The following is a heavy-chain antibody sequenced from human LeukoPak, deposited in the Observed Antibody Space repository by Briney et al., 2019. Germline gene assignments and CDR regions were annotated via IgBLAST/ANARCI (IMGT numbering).Heavy chain of an antibody. J-gene: IGHJ4*02. CDR2: ISGSGGST. V-gene: IGHV3-23*01. CDR3: AKVDSYGPYYFDY. D-gene: IGHD5-18*01. CDR1: GLTFSSYA. Sequence: GGSLILSCAASGLTFSSYAMSWVRQAPGKGLEWVSAISGSGGSTYYADSVKGRFTISRDNSKNTLYLQMNSPRAEDTAVYYCAKVDSYGPYYFDYWGQGTLVTVSS.